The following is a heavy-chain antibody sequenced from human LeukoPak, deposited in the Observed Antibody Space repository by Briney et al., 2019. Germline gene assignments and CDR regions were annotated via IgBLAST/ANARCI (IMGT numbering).Heavy chain of an antibody. J-gene: IGHJ4*02. V-gene: IGHV3-7*01. CDR2: IKQDGSEE. CDR3: AGGAGWLADY. D-gene: IGHD2-15*01. Sequence: LPGGSLRLSCAASGFTFSPYWMNWFRQAPGKGLEWVAIIKQDGSEELYDGSVEGRFTISRDSGKNSLYLQMNSLRAEDTAVYYCAGGAGWLADYWGQGTLVTVSS. CDR1: GFTFSPYW.